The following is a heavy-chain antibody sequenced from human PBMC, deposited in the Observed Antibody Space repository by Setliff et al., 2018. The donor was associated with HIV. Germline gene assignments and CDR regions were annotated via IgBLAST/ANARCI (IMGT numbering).Heavy chain of an antibody. J-gene: IGHJ3*02. CDR2: IYPGDSET. D-gene: IGHD1-1*01. V-gene: IGHV5-51*01. Sequence: PGESLKISCQSSGYSFFSYWIVWVRQMPGKGLEWMGIIYPGDSETRYSPSFQGQVTFSADKTVSTAYLQWSSLKPSDTAMYYCAREIRTIEGGALDIWGQGTLVTVSS. CDR3: AREIRTIEGGALDI. CDR1: GYSFFSYW.